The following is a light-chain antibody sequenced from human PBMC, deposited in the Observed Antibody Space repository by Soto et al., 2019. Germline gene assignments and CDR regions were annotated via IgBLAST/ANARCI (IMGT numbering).Light chain of an antibody. CDR3: SSYTNSGTVL. J-gene: IGLJ2*01. CDR1: SSDVGGYDY. CDR2: NVR. V-gene: IGLV2-14*01. Sequence: QSALTQPASVSGSPGQSITISCTGTSSDVGGYDYVSWYQQYAGKAPKLTIYNVRNRPCGVSNRFSGSKSGNTASLTISGLQPEDEADYFCSSYTNSGTVLFGGGTKLTVL.